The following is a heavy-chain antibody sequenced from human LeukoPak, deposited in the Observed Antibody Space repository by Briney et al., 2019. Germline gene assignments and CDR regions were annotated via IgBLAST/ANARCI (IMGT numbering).Heavy chain of an antibody. D-gene: IGHD6-19*01. CDR1: GGTFSSYA. Sequence: SVKVSCKASGGTFSSYAISWVRQAPGQGLEWMGRIIPILGIANYAQKFQGRVTTTADKSTSTAYMELSSLRSEDTAVYYCARERGSGWPDYWGQGTLVTVSS. J-gene: IGHJ4*02. V-gene: IGHV1-69*04. CDR3: ARERGSGWPDY. CDR2: IIPILGIA.